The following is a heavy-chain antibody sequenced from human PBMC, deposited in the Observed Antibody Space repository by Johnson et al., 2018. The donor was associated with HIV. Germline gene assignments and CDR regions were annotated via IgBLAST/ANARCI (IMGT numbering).Heavy chain of an antibody. D-gene: IGHD3-3*02. J-gene: IGHJ3*02. CDR3: ARVRILADDVFNI. CDR2: ISRSGSTI. CDR1: GFTFSDYY. Sequence: QVQLVESGGGMVQPGGSLRLSCAASGFTFSDYYMTWIRQAPGKGLEWVSYISRSGSTIYYADSVKGRFTISRDNAKNSLYLQMDSLGAEDTAVYYCARVRILADDVFNIWGQGTMVTVSS. V-gene: IGHV3-11*04.